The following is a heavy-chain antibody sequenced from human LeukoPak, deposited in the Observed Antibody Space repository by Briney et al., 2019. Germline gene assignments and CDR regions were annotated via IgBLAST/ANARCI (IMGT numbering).Heavy chain of an antibody. V-gene: IGHV1-2*02. CDR3: ARDLRSITMVRGVIPVFDY. D-gene: IGHD3-10*01. CDR2: IIPNSGGT. J-gene: IGHJ4*02. CDR1: GYTFTSYG. Sequence: ASVKVSCKASGYTFTSYGISWVRQAPGQGLGWMGWIIPNSGGTNYAQKFQGRVTMTRDTSISTAYMELSRLRSDDTAVYYCARDLRSITMVRGVIPVFDYWGQGTLVTVSS.